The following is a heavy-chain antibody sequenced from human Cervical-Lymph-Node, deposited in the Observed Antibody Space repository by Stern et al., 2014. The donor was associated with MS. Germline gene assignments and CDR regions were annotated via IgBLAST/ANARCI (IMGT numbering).Heavy chain of an antibody. CDR1: GFTFSDFY. V-gene: IGHV3-72*01. D-gene: IGHD1-26*01. CDR2: TRNRANGYNK. CDR3: TRAYSGVYYGIGY. J-gene: IGHJ4*02. Sequence: EDQLVESGGGWVQPGGSLRLSCAASGFTFSDFYMDWVRQAPGKGLEWVGRTRNRANGYNKDYAASVKGRFTVSRDDSMNSLYLQMSSLKTDDTAVYYCTRAYSGVYYGIGYWGQGTLVTVS.